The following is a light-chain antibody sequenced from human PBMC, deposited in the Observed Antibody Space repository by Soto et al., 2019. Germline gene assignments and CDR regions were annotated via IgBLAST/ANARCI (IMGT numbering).Light chain of an antibody. CDR2: GNI. V-gene: IGLV1-40*01. J-gene: IGLJ2*01. Sequence: QSVLTQPPSVSGAPGQRVTISCTGSNSNSGAGYDVHWYQHLPGTAPKLLISGNINRPSGVPDRFSGSKSGTSASLAITGLQAEDEADYYCQSYDSSLSGSVFGGGTKLTVL. CDR1: NSNSGAGYD. CDR3: QSYDSSLSGSV.